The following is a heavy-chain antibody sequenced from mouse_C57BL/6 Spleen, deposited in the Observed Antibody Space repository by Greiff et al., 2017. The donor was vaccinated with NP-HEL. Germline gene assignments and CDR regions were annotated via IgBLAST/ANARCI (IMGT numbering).Heavy chain of an antibody. CDR3: ARQGFAY. CDR2: ISSGGSYT. J-gene: IGHJ3*01. CDR1: GFTFSSYG. V-gene: IGHV5-6*01. Sequence: EVQLVESGGDLVKPGGSLKLSCAASGFTFSSYGMSWVRQTPDKRLEWVATISSGGSYTYYPDSVKGRFTISRDNAKNTLYLQMSSLNSEDTAMYYCARQGFAYWGQGTLVTVSA.